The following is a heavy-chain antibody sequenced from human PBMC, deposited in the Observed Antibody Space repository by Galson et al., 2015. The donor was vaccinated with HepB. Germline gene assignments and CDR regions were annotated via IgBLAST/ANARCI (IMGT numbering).Heavy chain of an antibody. CDR2: IYPGDSDT. CDR1: GYSFTSYW. Sequence: QSGAEVKKPGESLKISCKGSGYSFTSYWIGWVRQMPGKGLEWMGIIYPGDSDTRYSPSFQGQVTISADKSISTAYLQWSSLKASDTAMYYCSRHLVVYGMFTRGTDYYDGLCVCGEGTTVTVSS. J-gene: IGHJ6*04. CDR3: SRHLVVYGMFTRGTDYYDGLCV. D-gene: IGHD3-22*01. V-gene: IGHV5-51*01.